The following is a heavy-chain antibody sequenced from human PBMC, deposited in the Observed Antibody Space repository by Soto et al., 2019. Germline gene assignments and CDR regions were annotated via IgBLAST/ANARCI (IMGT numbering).Heavy chain of an antibody. CDR2: IYYTGNT. CDR3: ARVGDVSGYYRNFDY. J-gene: IGHJ4*02. D-gene: IGHD3-22*01. V-gene: IGHV4-59*11. CDR1: GGSPSSHY. Sequence: SETLSLTCTVSGGSPSSHYWGWIRQPPGKGLEWIGDIYYTGNTNYNPSLKSRVTISVDTSKNQFSLKLSAVTAADTAVYYCARVGDVSGYYRNFDYWGQGTLVTVSS.